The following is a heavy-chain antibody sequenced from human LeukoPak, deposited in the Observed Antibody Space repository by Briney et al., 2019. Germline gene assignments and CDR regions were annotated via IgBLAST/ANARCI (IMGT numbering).Heavy chain of an antibody. Sequence: PGGSLRLSCSAPGFTFSYYAMPWVRQTAGKGLEFFSAISSNRGSTYYADSLKGRFTISRDNSNNTLYLQMSSLRAEDTAVYYCVKGPTYDGLPYYFDYWGQGTLVTVSS. V-gene: IGHV3-64D*09. D-gene: IGHD3-22*01. CDR1: GFTFSYYA. CDR3: VKGPTYDGLPYYFDY. J-gene: IGHJ4*02. CDR2: ISSNRGST.